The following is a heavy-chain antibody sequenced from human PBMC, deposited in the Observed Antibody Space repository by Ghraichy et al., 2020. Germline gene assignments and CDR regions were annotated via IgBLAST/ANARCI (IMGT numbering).Heavy chain of an antibody. CDR3: AREVRYPAPYFDY. Sequence: SETLSLTCTVSGGSISPFYCNWIRQPAGKGLEWIGRINTSGSTNYNPSLKSRITMSVDTSKNQFSLKLSSVTAADTAVYYCAREVRYPAPYFDYWDQGTLVTVSS. CDR1: GGSISPFY. D-gene: IGHD3-16*02. V-gene: IGHV4-4*07. J-gene: IGHJ4*02. CDR2: INTSGST.